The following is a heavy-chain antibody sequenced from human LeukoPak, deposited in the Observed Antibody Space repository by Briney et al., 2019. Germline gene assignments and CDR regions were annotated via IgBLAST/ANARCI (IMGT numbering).Heavy chain of an antibody. D-gene: IGHD2-2*01. J-gene: IGHJ3*02. Sequence: ASVKVSCKASGYTFTGYYMHWVRQAPGQGLEWMGWINPNSGGTNYAQKFQGRVTMTRDTSISTAYMELSRLRSDDTAVYYCARMDLALDQTKDYCSSTSCYSGQGAFDIWGQGTMVTVSS. CDR3: ARMDLALDQTKDYCSSTSCYSGQGAFDI. V-gene: IGHV1-2*02. CDR1: GYTFTGYY. CDR2: INPNSGGT.